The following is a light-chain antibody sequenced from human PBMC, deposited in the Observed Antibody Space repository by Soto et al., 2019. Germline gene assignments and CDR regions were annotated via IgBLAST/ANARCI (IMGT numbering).Light chain of an antibody. CDR1: SSDVGTYNL. V-gene: IGLV2-23*02. J-gene: IGLJ2*01. CDR2: EVS. CDR3: CSYASSVAFV. Sequence: QLVLNQPASVSGSPGQSITISCTGTSSDVGTYNLVSWYQQHPGKAPKLIIYEVSKRPSGISHRFSGSNSGNTASLSISGLQAEDEADYYCCSYASSVAFVFGGGTKLTVL.